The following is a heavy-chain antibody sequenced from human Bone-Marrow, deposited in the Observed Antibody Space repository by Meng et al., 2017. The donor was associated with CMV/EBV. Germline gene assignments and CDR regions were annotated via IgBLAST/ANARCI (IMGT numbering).Heavy chain of an antibody. D-gene: IGHD2-2*01. V-gene: IGHV3-23*03. CDR3: ARDPNRRIVPAARIVAFDI. J-gene: IGHJ3*02. CDR1: GFTFSSYA. Sequence: GESLKISCAASGFTFSSYAMSWVRQAPGKGLEWVSVIYSGGSSTYYADSVKGRFTISRDNSKNTLYLQMNSLRAEHTAVYYCARDPNRRIVPAARIVAFDIWGQGTMVTVSS. CDR2: IYSGGSST.